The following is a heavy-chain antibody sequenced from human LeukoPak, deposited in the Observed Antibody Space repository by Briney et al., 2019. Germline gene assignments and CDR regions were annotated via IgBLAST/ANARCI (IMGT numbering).Heavy chain of an antibody. CDR2: IYYSGST. J-gene: IGHJ4*02. CDR3: ARGGGITMIVESDSFFDY. D-gene: IGHD3-22*01. V-gene: IGHV4-61*01. Sequence: SETLSLTCTVSGGSVSSGSYYWSWIRQPPGKRLEWIGYIYYSGSTNYNPSLKSRVTISVDTSKNQFSLKLSSVTAADTAVYYCARGGGITMIVESDSFFDYWGQGTLVTVSS. CDR1: GGSVSSGSYY.